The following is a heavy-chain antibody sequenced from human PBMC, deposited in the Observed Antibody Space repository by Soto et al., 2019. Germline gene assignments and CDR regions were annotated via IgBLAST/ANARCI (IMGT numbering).Heavy chain of an antibody. CDR1: GFTFSSYS. CDR3: ACGPDYYYCRGYWAY. CDR2: ISSSSSYI. J-gene: IGHJ4*02. Sequence: EVQLVESGGGLVKPGGSLRLSCAASGFTFSSYSMNWVRQAPGKGLEWVSSISSSSSYIYYADSVKGRFTISSDNTKNALYPQMSSLRAVDTAVYYFACGPDYYYCRGYWAYWGQGTLVTVSS. V-gene: IGHV3-21*06. D-gene: IGHD3-22*01.